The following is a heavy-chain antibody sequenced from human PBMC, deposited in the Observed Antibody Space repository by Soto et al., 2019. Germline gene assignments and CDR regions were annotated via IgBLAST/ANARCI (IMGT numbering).Heavy chain of an antibody. D-gene: IGHD3-3*01. V-gene: IGHV4-59*01. J-gene: IGHJ6*03. CDR2: VYYSGTT. CDR3: ARGNYDFWSGYQNSGTNYYYYMDV. CDR1: GGSLSDYS. Sequence: SETLPLTCTVAGGSLSDYSWTWIRKPPGRGLEWIGYVYYSGTTNYNPSLRSRVTISVDTSKNQFSLKLSSVTAADTAVYYCARGNYDFWSGYQNSGTNYYYYMDVWGKGTTVTVSS.